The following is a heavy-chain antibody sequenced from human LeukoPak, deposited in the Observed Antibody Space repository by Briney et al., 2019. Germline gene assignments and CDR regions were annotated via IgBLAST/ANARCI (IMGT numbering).Heavy chain of an antibody. J-gene: IGHJ4*02. CDR2: VYYSGST. D-gene: IGHD5-18*01. CDR1: GGSISSSSYY. V-gene: IGHV4-39*01. CDR3: ARGPGRYSYVPYFDY. Sequence: PSETLSLTCTVSGGSISSSSYYWGWVCEPPGKGVGWVVSVYYSGSTYYNPSLKSRVTISVDTTKNQFSLKLNSVTAADTAVYYCARGPGRYSYVPYFDYWGQGTLVTDSS.